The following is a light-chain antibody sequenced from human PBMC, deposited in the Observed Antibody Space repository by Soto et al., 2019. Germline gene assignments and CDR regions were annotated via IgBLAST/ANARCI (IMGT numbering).Light chain of an antibody. J-gene: IGKJ4*01. Sequence: IVLTQSPATLSLSPGKRATLSCRASQNISSYLIWYQQKPGQAPRLLIYDVSNRATGIPARFSGSGSGTEFTLTVTRLEPEDFAVYYCQQYAESPLTFGGGTKVDIK. CDR1: QNISSY. CDR2: DVS. CDR3: QQYAESPLT. V-gene: IGKV3-11*01.